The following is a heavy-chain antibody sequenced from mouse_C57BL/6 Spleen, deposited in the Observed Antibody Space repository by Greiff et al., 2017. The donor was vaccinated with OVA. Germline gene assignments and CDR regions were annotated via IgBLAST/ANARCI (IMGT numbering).Heavy chain of an antibody. V-gene: IGHV1-26*01. CDR2: INPNNGGT. CDR3: ARGPGSSLYFDY. CDR1: GYTFTDYY. D-gene: IGHD1-1*01. J-gene: IGHJ2*01. Sequence: EVQLQQSGPELVKPGASVKISCKASGYTFTDYYMNWVKQSHGKSLEWIGDINPNNGGTSYNQKFKGKATLTVDKSSSTAYMELRSLTSEDSAVYYCARGPGSSLYFDYWGQGTTLTVSS.